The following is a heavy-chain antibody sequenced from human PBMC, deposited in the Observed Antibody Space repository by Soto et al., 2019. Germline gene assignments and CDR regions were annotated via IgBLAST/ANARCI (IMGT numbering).Heavy chain of an antibody. CDR2: NSGSGGST. J-gene: IGHJ4*02. CDR3: AKVVGTYYYDSSGYPVLDY. Sequence: GRSLRLSCAASGFTLSSYAMSWVRQAPGEGLEGVSANSGSGGSTYYADPVKGPFTISRNNSKNTLYLQMNSLRTEDTAVYYCAKVVGTYYYDSSGYPVLDYWGQETLVTVPS. D-gene: IGHD3-22*01. CDR1: GFTLSSYA. V-gene: IGHV3-23*01.